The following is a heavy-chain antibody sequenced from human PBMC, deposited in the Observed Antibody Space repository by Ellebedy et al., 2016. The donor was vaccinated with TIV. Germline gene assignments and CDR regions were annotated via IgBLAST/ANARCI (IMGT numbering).Heavy chain of an antibody. Sequence: GESLKISCAASGFTFSNAWLTWVRLAPGQGLEWVGRIKRKTDGGTTDYAAPVKGRFTISRDDSKNTVYLQMDSLKTEDTAVYYCVTDPDGGPVDYWGQGTLVTVSS. CDR2: IKRKTDGGTT. V-gene: IGHV3-15*07. CDR3: VTDPDGGPVDY. D-gene: IGHD1-14*01. J-gene: IGHJ4*02. CDR1: GFTFSNAW.